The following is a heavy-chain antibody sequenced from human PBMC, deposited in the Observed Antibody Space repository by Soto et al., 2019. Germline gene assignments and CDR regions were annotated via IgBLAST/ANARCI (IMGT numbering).Heavy chain of an antibody. CDR2: IIPIFGTA. V-gene: IGHV1-69*06. D-gene: IGHD6-13*01. CDR3: ARDGMEQQLENWFDP. J-gene: IGHJ5*02. CDR1: GGTFSSYA. Sequence: QVQLVQSGAEVKKPGSSVKVSCKASGGTFSSYAISWVRQAPGQGLEWMGGIIPIFGTANYAQKFQGRVTMTADKSTSTAYMELSSLRSEDTAVYYCARDGMEQQLENWFDPWGQGTLVTVSS.